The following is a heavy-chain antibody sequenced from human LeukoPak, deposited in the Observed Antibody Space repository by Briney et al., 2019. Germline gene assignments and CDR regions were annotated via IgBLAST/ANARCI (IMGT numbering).Heavy chain of an antibody. Sequence: PGGSLRLSCAASGFIFSNYAMHWVRQAPGKGLEWVAVIWHDGRNEYYADSVQGRFTISRDTSKNTLYLQMNSLRVEDTAVYYCARGYYYDFSVTPDYWVQGTLVTVSS. CDR3: ARGYYYDFSVTPDY. D-gene: IGHD3-22*01. J-gene: IGHJ4*02. V-gene: IGHV3-33*01. CDR2: IWHDGRNE. CDR1: GFIFSNYA.